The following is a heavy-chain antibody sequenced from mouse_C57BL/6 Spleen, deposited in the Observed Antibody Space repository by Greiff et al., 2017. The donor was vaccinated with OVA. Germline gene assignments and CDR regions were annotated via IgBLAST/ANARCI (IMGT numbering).Heavy chain of an antibody. Sequence: EVHLVESGPGLVKPSQSLSLTCSVTGYSITSGYYWNWIRQFPGNKLEWMGYISYDGSNNYNPSLKNRISITRDTSKNQFFLKLNSVTTEDTATYYCAKLGRGAWFAYWGQGTLVTVSA. V-gene: IGHV3-6*01. CDR1: GYSITSGYY. CDR2: ISYDGSN. D-gene: IGHD4-1*01. J-gene: IGHJ3*01. CDR3: AKLGRGAWFAY.